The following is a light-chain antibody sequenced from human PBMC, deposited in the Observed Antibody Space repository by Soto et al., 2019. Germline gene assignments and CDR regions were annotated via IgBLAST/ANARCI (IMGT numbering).Light chain of an antibody. J-gene: IGLJ3*02. CDR2: SSE. CDR3: ATWYDNLDDGV. Sequence: QSVLTQPPSASGTPGQRVSISCSGTSSNIGDNVVNWYQQVPGTAPKLLIYSSEMRPSGVPDRFSGSRSGSSASLAISGLQSEDEAEYYCATWYDNLDDGVFGGGTKLTVL. V-gene: IGLV1-44*01. CDR1: SSNIGDNV.